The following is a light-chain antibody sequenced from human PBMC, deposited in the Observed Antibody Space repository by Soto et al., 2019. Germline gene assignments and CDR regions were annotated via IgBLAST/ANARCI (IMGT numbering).Light chain of an antibody. CDR3: QESYSIPIT. CDR2: GAS. CDR1: QSIGTY. V-gene: IGKV1-39*01. Sequence: DIQMTQSPSSLSASVGDRVTVTCRASQSIGTYLNWYQHKVGKAPKLLIYGASTLYSGVQSRFSGSGSGTDFTLTISSLQPEDSATYFCQESYSIPITFGQGTRLEMK. J-gene: IGKJ5*01.